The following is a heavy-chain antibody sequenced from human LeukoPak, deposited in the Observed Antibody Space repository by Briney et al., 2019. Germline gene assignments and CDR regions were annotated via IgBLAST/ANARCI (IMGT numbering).Heavy chain of an antibody. CDR2: ITSGSGYI. Sequence: GGSLRLSCAACGFTFRSYSMNWVRQAPGKGLEWVACITSGSGYIWYADSVKGRFTISRDDAKNALYLQMNSLRAEDTVVYYCARERKYGDYEIAFHWGQGTLVAVSS. D-gene: IGHD4-17*01. CDR3: ARERKYGDYEIAFH. V-gene: IGHV3-21*04. CDR1: GFTFRSYS. J-gene: IGHJ1*01.